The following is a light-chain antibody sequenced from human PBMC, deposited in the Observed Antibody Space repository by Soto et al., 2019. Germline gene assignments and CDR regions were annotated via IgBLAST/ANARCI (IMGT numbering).Light chain of an antibody. CDR3: QQYGSSPWT. V-gene: IGKV3-20*01. Sequence: EIVLTQSPGTLSLSPWERATLSCRASQTLSSSYLAWYQQKPGQGPRLLIYGASSRATGIPDRFSGSGSGTDFSLTISRLEPEDFVVYYCQQYGSSPWTFGQGTKVDIK. J-gene: IGKJ1*01. CDR1: QTLSSSY. CDR2: GAS.